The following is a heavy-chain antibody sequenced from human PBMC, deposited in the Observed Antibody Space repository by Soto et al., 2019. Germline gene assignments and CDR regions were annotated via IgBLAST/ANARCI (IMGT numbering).Heavy chain of an antibody. Sequence: PWWSLRLSCAASGFTFINYAMHWFRQAPGKGLEWVAVSYDGSNKYYADSVKGRFTISRDNSKNTMYLQMNSLSAEDTAVYHCARDQVKGTMTILWGQGTLVTVSS. CDR3: ARDQVKGTMTIL. J-gene: IGHJ4*02. CDR1: GFTFINYA. V-gene: IGHV3-30-3*01. CDR2: SYDGSNK. D-gene: IGHD4-17*01.